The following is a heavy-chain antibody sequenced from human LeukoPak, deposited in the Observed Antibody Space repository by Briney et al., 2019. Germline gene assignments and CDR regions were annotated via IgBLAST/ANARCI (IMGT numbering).Heavy chain of an antibody. CDR2: IYGDDDK. D-gene: IGHD1-26*01. CDR1: GFSLITSGVG. V-gene: IGHV2-5*02. CDR3: AHIRRGTYYGC. J-gene: IGHJ4*02. Sequence: SGPTLVKPIQTLTLTCTFSGFSLITSGVGVGWIRQPPGKALEWLALIYGDDDKRYRTSLKSRRAITKDIPKNQVVLTMTNMDPVDTATYYCAHIRRGTYYGCWGQATQVTVSS.